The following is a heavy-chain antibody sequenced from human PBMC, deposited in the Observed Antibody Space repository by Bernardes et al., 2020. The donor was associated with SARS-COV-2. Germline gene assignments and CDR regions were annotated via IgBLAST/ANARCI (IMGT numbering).Heavy chain of an antibody. D-gene: IGHD6-19*01. CDR3: AREEIAVAGDDAFDI. CDR2: INHSGST. J-gene: IGHJ3*02. V-gene: IGHV4-34*01. Sequence: SETLSLTCAVYGGSFSGYYWSWIRQPPGKGLEWIGEINHSGSTNYNPSLKSRVTISVDTSKNQFSLKLSSVTAADTAVYYCAREEIAVAGDDAFDIWGQGTMVTVSS. CDR1: GGSFSGYY.